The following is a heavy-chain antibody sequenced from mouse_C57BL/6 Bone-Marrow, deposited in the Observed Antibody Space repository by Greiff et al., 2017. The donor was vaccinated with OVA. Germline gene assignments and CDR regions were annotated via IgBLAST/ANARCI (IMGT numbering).Heavy chain of an antibody. CDR3: ARSGFGVFDY. V-gene: IGHV3-6*01. J-gene: IGHJ2*01. CDR1: GYSITSGYY. Sequence: ESGPGLVKPSQSLSLTCSVTGYSITSGYYWNWIRQFPGNKLEWMGYISYDGSNNYNPSLKNRISITRDTSKNQFFLKLNSVTTEDTATYYCARSGFGVFDYWGQGTTLTVSS. CDR2: ISYDGSN. D-gene: IGHD1-3*01.